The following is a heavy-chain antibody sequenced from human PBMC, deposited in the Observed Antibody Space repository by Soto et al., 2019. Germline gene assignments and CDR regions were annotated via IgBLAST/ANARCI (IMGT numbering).Heavy chain of an antibody. CDR3: ARSREFDY. V-gene: IGHV4-30-2*01. Sequence: ASESLSLTCGVSGGSLSGATYSWNWIRQPPGKGLEWIGYIFPSGTTYYNPSLKRRVTISIDVCKNQFSLSLRSLTAADTAVYYCARSREFDYWSQGTLVTVSS. J-gene: IGHJ4*02. CDR1: GGSLSGATYS. CDR2: IFPSGTT.